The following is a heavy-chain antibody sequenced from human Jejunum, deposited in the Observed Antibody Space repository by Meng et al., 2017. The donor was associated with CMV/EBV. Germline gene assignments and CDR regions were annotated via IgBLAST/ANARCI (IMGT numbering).Heavy chain of an antibody. V-gene: IGHV4-39*07. CDR2: ISYSETS. J-gene: IGHJ5*02. D-gene: IGHD3-10*02. CDR3: VRDSNYVTHNWFDP. Sequence: DSISCCYYHWGWVRLPPGKGLEWIGSISYSETSYYNTSLQSRVTISVDTSKNQFSLKLRFVTAADTAVYYCVRDSNYVTHNWFDPWGQGTLVTVSS. CDR1: DSISCCYYH.